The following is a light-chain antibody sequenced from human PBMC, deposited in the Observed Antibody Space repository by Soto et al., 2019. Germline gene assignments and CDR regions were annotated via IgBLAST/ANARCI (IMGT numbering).Light chain of an antibody. V-gene: IGLV2-18*02. CDR3: SSYKSSNTYV. CDR1: SSDVGSYNR. J-gene: IGLJ1*01. Sequence: QSVLTQPPSVSGSPGQSVAISCTGTSSDVGSYNRVAWYQQPPGTAPKLMISEVNNRPSGVPDRFSGSKSGSTASLTISGLQAEDEDDYYCSSYKSSNTYVFGTGTKVTVL. CDR2: EVN.